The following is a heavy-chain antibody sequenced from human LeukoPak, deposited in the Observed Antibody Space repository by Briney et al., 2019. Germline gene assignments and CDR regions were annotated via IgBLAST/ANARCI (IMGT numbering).Heavy chain of an antibody. J-gene: IGHJ3*01. CDR3: ARVPDDSSGYLGPGGMDV. CDR1: EYTFTSYD. CDR2: MNPNSGNT. D-gene: IGHD3-22*01. V-gene: IGHV1-8*01. Sequence: ASVKVSCKASEYTFTSYDINWVRQATGQGLEWMGWMNPNSGNTGYAQQFQGRVTMTRNTSISTAYMELSSLRSEDTAVYYCARVPDDSSGYLGPGGMDVWGQGTMVTVSS.